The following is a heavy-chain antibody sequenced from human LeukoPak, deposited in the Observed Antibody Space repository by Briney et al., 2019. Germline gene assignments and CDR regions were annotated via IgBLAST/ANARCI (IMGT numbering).Heavy chain of an antibody. J-gene: IGHJ4*02. V-gene: IGHV4-4*02. D-gene: IGHD3-10*01. CDR1: GVSISSSNW. CDR3: ARVYRYGSGPASDY. CDR2: IYHSGST. Sequence: SETLSLTCAVSGVSISSSNWWSWVRQPPGKGLEWIGEIYHSGSTNYNPSLKSRVTISVDKSKNQFSLKLSSVTAADTAVYYCARVYRYGSGPASDYWGQGTLVTVSS.